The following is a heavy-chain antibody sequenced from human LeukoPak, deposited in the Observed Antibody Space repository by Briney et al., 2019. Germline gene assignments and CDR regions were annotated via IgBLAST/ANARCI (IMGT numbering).Heavy chain of an antibody. CDR2: ISSSSSYI. V-gene: IGHV3-21*04. J-gene: IGHJ4*02. D-gene: IGHD1-20*01. CDR1: GFTFSSYS. CDR3: ASGGYNWNDSDY. Sequence: GGSLRLSCAASGFTFSSYSMNWVRQAPGKGLEWVSSISSSSSYIYYADSVKGRFTISRDNAKNSLYLQMNSLRAEDTAVYYCASGGYNWNDSDYWGQGTLVTVSS.